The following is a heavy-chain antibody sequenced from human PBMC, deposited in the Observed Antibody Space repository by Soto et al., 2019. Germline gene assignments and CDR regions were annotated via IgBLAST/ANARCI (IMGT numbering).Heavy chain of an antibody. CDR2: IIPILGIA. D-gene: IGHD3-22*01. J-gene: IGHJ4*02. Sequence: SVKVSCKASGGTFSSYTISWVRQAPGQGLEWMGRIIPILGIANYAQKFQGRVTITADNAKNSLYLQMNSLRAEDTAVYYCARPTYYYDSSGPPAYWGQGTLVTVSS. CDR1: GGTFSSYT. CDR3: ARPTYYYDSSGPPAY. V-gene: IGHV1-69*02.